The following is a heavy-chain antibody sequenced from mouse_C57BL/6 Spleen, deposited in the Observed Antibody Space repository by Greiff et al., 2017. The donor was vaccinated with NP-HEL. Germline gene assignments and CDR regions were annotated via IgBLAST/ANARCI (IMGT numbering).Heavy chain of an antibody. CDR2: IDPSDSYT. D-gene: IGHD4-1*01. CDR1: GYTFTSYW. Sequence: QVQLQQPGAELVMPGASVKLSCKASGYTFTSYWMHWVKQRPGQGLEWIGEIDPSDSYTNSNQKFKGKSTLTVDKSSSTAYMQLSSLTSEDSAVYYCARSANWDWFAYWGQGTLVTVSA. CDR3: ARSANWDWFAY. J-gene: IGHJ3*01. V-gene: IGHV1-69*01.